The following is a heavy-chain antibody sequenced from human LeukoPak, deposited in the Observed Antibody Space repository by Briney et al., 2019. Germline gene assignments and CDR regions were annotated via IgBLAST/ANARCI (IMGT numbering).Heavy chain of an antibody. D-gene: IGHD1-7*01. Sequence: SETLSLTCTVSGGSISSYYWSWIRQPPGKGLEWIGYIYYSGSTNYNPSLKSRVTISVDTSKNQFSLKLSSVTAADTAVYYCARGYNWNYGYYFDYWGQGTLVTVSS. V-gene: IGHV4-59*01. CDR1: GGSISSYY. J-gene: IGHJ4*02. CDR2: IYYSGST. CDR3: ARGYNWNYGYYFDY.